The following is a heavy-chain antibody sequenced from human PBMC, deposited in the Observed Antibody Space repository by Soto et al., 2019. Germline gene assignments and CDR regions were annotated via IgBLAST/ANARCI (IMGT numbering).Heavy chain of an antibody. CDR1: GYTFTSYA. CDR3: ASVGTGTLFWY. Sequence: QVQLVQSGAEEKKPGASVKVSCKASGYTFTSYAMHWVRQAPGQRLEWMGWINAGNGNTKYSQKFQGRVTITRDTSASTAYMELSSLRSEDTAVSYCASVGTGTLFWYWGQGTLVTVSS. V-gene: IGHV1-3*05. J-gene: IGHJ4*02. CDR2: INAGNGNT. D-gene: IGHD1-1*01.